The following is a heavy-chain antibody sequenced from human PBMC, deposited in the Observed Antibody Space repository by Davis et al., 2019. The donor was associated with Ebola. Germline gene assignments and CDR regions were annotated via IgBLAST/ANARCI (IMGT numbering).Heavy chain of an antibody. J-gene: IGHJ4*02. CDR2: ISGSGGST. Sequence: GGSLRLSCAASGFSFSIFAMTWVRQAPGKGLEWVSAISGSGGSTYDADSVKGRFNISRDSSKNTLYLQMDSLRAEDTAVYYCAKVQYYSTWRGGFDSWGQGTLVTVSS. V-gene: IGHV3-23*01. CDR3: AKVQYYSTWRGGFDS. D-gene: IGHD6-13*01. CDR1: GFSFSIFA.